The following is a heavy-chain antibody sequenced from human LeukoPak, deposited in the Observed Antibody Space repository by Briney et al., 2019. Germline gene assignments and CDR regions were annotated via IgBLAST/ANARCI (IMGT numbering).Heavy chain of an antibody. J-gene: IGHJ4*02. CDR1: GYTFTTDG. CDR2: ISTYNGDT. V-gene: IGHV1-18*01. CDR3: ARRGSVETPMSNWEWWY. Sequence: ASVTVSCKPSGYTFTTDGISWLRQAPGQGLEGMAWISTYNGDTNYAQKFQGRLTLTTDTSTSTVYMELRSLRSDETAVYYCARRGSVETPMSNWEWWYWGQGTLVTVSS. D-gene: IGHD5-18*01.